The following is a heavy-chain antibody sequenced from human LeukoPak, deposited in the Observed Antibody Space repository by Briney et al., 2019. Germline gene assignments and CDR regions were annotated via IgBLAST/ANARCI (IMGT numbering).Heavy chain of an antibody. CDR3: ASWHSYGPDY. J-gene: IGHJ4*02. Sequence: GASVKVSCKASGYTFTSYAISWVRQAPGQGLEWMGRIIPILGIANYAQKFQGRVTITADKSTSTAYMELSSLRSEDTAVYYCASWHSYGPDYWGQGTLVTVSS. CDR1: GYTFTSYA. D-gene: IGHD5-18*01. V-gene: IGHV1-69*04. CDR2: IIPILGIA.